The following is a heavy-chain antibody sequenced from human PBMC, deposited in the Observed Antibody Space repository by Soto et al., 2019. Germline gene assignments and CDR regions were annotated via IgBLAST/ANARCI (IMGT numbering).Heavy chain of an antibody. V-gene: IGHV3-53*01. D-gene: IGHD6-19*01. J-gene: IGHJ4*02. CDR3: ARVYSSSRYSSGWYFDY. CDR1: GFTVSSNY. Sequence: GGSLRLSCAASGFTVSSNYMSWVRQAPGKGLEWVSVIYSGCSTYYADSVKGRFTISRDNSKNTLYLQMNILRAEDTAVYYCARVYSSSRYSSGWYFDYWGQGTLVTVSS. CDR2: IYSGCST.